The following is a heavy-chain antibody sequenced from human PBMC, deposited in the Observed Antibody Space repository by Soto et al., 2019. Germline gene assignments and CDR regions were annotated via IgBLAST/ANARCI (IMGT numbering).Heavy chain of an antibody. D-gene: IGHD3-10*01. V-gene: IGHV4-59*01. CDR3: ARDGVPITHKTYSGMDV. Sequence: PSETLSLTCTVSGGSISSYYWSWIRQPPGKGLEWIGYIYYSGSTNYNPSLKSRVAISVDTSKNQFSLKLSSVTAADTAVYYCARDGVPITHKTYSGMDVWGQGTTVTVSS. CDR2: IYYSGST. J-gene: IGHJ6*02. CDR1: GGSISSYY.